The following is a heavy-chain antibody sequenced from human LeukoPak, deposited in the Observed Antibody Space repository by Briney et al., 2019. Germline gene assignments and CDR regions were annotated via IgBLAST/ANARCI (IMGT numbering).Heavy chain of an antibody. CDR3: ARDSGDYVWVG. J-gene: IGHJ4*02. CDR2: MYYSGST. CDR1: GGSIRSYY. Sequence: SETLSLTCIVSGGSIRSYYWSWIRQPPGKGLEWIGYMYYSGSTNYNPSLKGRVTISVDTSKKQFSLKLSSVTAADTAMYDCARDSGDYVWVGWGRGTLVTVSS. V-gene: IGHV4-59*01. D-gene: IGHD3-16*01.